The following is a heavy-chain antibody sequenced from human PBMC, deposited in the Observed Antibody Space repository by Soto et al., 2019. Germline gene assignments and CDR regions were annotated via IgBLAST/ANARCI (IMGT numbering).Heavy chain of an antibody. V-gene: IGHV1-8*01. Sequence: ASVKVSCKASGYTFTSYDINWVRQATGQGLEWMGWMNPNSGNTGYAQKFQGRVTMTRNTSISTAYMELSSLRSEDTAVYYCARGTSGYVTYYYYGMDVWGQGTTVTVS. J-gene: IGHJ6*02. CDR1: GYTFTSYD. CDR3: ARGTSGYVTYYYYGMDV. D-gene: IGHD5-12*01. CDR2: MNPNSGNT.